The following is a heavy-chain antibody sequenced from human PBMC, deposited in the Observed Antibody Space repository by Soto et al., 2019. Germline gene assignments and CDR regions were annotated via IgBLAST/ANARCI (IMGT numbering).Heavy chain of an antibody. CDR1: GGTFSSYA. Sequence: SVKVSCKASGGTFSSYAISWVRQAPGQGLEWMGGIIPIFGTANYAQKFQGRVTITADESTSTAYMELSSLRSEDTAVYYCASVLGYSSGWTHDAFDIWGQGTMVTVSS. CDR3: ASVLGYSSGWTHDAFDI. V-gene: IGHV1-69*13. CDR2: IIPIFGTA. D-gene: IGHD6-19*01. J-gene: IGHJ3*02.